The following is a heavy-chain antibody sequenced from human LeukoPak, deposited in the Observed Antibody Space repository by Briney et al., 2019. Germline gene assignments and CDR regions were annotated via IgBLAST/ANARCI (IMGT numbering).Heavy chain of an antibody. CDR2: IKYDGSRT. D-gene: IGHD3-22*01. Sequence: PGGSLRLSCVVSGMTFDRHGMHWVRQPPGKGLEWLAFIKYDGSRTDYEDSVQGRFTVSRDNSKNTLYLEMNSLRAEDTAVYYCAQITMIVVGLVYWGQGTLVTVSS. J-gene: IGHJ4*02. CDR1: GMTFDRHG. CDR3: AQITMIVVGLVY. V-gene: IGHV3-30*02.